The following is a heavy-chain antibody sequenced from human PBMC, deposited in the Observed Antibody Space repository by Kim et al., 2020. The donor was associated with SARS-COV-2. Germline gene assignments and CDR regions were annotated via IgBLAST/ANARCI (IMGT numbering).Heavy chain of an antibody. CDR2: INHSGST. D-gene: IGHD2-21*02. Sequence: SETLSLTCAVYGGSFSGYYWSWIRQPPGKGLEWIGEINHSGSTNYNPSLKSRVTISVDTSKNQFSLKLSSVTAADTAVYYCAREGGCGGDCPDAFDIWGQGTMVTVSS. V-gene: IGHV4-34*01. CDR3: AREGGCGGDCPDAFDI. J-gene: IGHJ3*02. CDR1: GGSFSGYY.